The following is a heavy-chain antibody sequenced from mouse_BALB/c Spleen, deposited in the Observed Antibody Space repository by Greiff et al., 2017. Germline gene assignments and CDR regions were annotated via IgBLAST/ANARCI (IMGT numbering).Heavy chain of an antibody. J-gene: IGHJ2*01. CDR2: INPYNGDT. D-gene: IGHD2-4*01. CDR1: GYSFTGYF. Sequence: EVQLHQSGPELVKPGASVKISCKASGYSFTGYFMNWVMQSHGKSLEWIGRINPYNGDTFYNQKFKGKATLTVDKSSSTAHMELRSLASEDSAVYDCARTSATMSTGVRSDYWGQGTTLTVSS. V-gene: IGHV1-20*02. CDR3: ARTSATMSTGVRSDY.